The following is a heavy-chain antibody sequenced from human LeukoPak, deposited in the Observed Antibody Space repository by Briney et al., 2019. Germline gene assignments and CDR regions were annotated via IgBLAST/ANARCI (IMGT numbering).Heavy chain of an antibody. CDR3: ARGTHSSSPIPLDY. Sequence: SETLSLTCTVSGGSISTYYWSWIRQTPGKGLGWIGYIHYSGSTNYNPSLNSRVTISVDTSKNQFPLKVNSVTATDTAVYYCARGTHSSSPIPLDYWGQGTLVTVSS. CDR2: IHYSGST. D-gene: IGHD6-6*01. J-gene: IGHJ4*02. V-gene: IGHV4-59*01. CDR1: GGSISTYY.